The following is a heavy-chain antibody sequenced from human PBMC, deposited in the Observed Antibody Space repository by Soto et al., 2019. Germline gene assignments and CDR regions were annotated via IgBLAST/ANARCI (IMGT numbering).Heavy chain of an antibody. D-gene: IGHD6-25*01. CDR2: ISYDGSNK. CDR3: ARDRDSSAARDFDY. CDR1: GFTFSSYA. V-gene: IGHV3-30-3*01. J-gene: IGHJ4*02. Sequence: QVQLMESGGGVVQPGRSLRLSCAASGFTFSSYAMHWVRQAPGKGLEWVAVISYDGSNKYYADSVKGRFTISRDNSKNTLYLQMDRLRAEDTAVYYCARDRDSSAARDFDYWGQGTLVTVSS.